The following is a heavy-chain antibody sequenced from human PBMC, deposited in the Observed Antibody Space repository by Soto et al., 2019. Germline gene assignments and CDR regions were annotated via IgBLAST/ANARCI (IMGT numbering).Heavy chain of an antibody. D-gene: IGHD4-17*01. V-gene: IGHV4-30-2*01. CDR2: IYHSGST. CDR1: GGSISSGGYS. J-gene: IGHJ3*02. Sequence: QLQLQESGSGLVTPSQTLSLTCAVSGGSISSGGYSWNWIRQPPGKGLEWIGNIYHSGSTYYNASPKRRDTISVDRSKNQFSRKLSSVTAADTAVYYCGRGDYANAFDIWGQGTMVTVSS. CDR3: GRGDYANAFDI.